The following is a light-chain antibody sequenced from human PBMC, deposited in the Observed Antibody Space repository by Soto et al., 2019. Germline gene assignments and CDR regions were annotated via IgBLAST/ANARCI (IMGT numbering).Light chain of an antibody. Sequence: DIQMTQSPSSLSASVADRVTITCQASHHISNSLNWYQQKPGKAPKLLIYDASNLEIGVPSRFSGSGSGTDFTFTISSLQPEDIATYYCQQYDNVPLTFGGGTKVEIE. CDR1: HHISNS. CDR2: DAS. J-gene: IGKJ4*01. CDR3: QQYDNVPLT. V-gene: IGKV1-33*01.